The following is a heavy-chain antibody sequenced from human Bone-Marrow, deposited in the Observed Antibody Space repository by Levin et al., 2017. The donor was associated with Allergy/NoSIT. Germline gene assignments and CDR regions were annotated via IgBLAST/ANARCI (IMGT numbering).Heavy chain of an antibody. CDR2: LGASGDIT. J-gene: IGHJ5*02. CDR1: GFTFSGSV. V-gene: IGHV3-23*01. Sequence: LSLTCAASGFTFSGSVMNWVRQAPGKGLEWVSSLGASGDITYYAESVKGRFTVSRDNSNNILYLQMKSLRVDDTAVYFCAKGDYGDYPSWFGPWGQGTLVTVSS. CDR3: AKGDYGDYPSWFGP. D-gene: IGHD4-17*01.